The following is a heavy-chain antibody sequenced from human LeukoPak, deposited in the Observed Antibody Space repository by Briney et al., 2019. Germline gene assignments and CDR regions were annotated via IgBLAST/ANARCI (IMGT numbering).Heavy chain of an antibody. D-gene: IGHD5-24*01. Sequence: GGSLRLSCAASGFTFSAYGMHWVRQAPGKGLEWVANIKQDGSKKSYVDSVKGRFTISRDNAKYSLYLQMNSLRAEDTAIYYCTRVGYIDEGIDYWGQGTLVTVSS. CDR2: IKQDGSKK. J-gene: IGHJ4*02. CDR1: GFTFSAYG. V-gene: IGHV3-7*04. CDR3: TRVGYIDEGIDY.